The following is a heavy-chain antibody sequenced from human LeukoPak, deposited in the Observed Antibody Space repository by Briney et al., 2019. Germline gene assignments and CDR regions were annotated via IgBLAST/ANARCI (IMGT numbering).Heavy chain of an antibody. J-gene: IGHJ4*02. CDR1: KFTFSTSA. D-gene: IGHD3-9*01. V-gene: IGHV3-23*01. Sequence: PGGSLRLSCAASKFTFSTSAMSWVRQAPGKGLEWVSAISGSGANTYYVDSVKGRFTISRDNSKNTLYLEMSSLRSDDTAVYYCAKEPQTYYDIMTGYPNYYFDYWGQGTLVTVSS. CDR3: AKEPQTYYDIMTGYPNYYFDY. CDR2: ISGSGANT.